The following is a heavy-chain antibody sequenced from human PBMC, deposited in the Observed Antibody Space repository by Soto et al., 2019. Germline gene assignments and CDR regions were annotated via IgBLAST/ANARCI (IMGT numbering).Heavy chain of an antibody. CDR3: AREGLYSNYAESLHH. D-gene: IGHD4-4*01. Sequence: ASLKVSCKTSGYTFNTYGITWVRQAPGQGLEWMGWISGYSGHTKYAEKVQGRVTMTTDPFTSTGYMELSRLTYEDTAVYYCAREGLYSNYAESLHHWGQGTLVTVFS. CDR1: GYTFNTYG. V-gene: IGHV1-18*01. CDR2: ISGYSGHT. J-gene: IGHJ1*01.